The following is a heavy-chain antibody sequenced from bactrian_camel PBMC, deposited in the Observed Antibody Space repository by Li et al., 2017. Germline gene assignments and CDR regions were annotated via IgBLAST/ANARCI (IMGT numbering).Heavy chain of an antibody. CDR3: AARGPYCYTKLSVRDFTY. CDR1: GFIGSSGC. Sequence: DVQLVESGGGPVQAGGSLRLSCVASGFIGSSGCMGWFRQAPGKEREVVAGILTGGGNTGSSTYYTSSVKGRFTISQDNAKNTVYLQMNSLKPEDTAMYCCAARGPYCYTKLSVRDFTYWGQGTQVTVS. D-gene: IGHD2*01. V-gene: IGHV3S40*01. J-gene: IGHJ6*01. CDR2: ILTGGGNTGSST.